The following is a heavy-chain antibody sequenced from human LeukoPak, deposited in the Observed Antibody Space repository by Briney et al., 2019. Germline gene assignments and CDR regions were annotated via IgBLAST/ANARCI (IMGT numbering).Heavy chain of an antibody. J-gene: IGHJ4*02. V-gene: IGHV3-64*04. CDR1: GFTVTHYA. D-gene: IGHD3-10*01. CDR2: VDANGRTT. CDR3: ARDRNYFEALHRSY. Sequence: GGSLRLSCSASGFTVTHYAMHWVRQAPGKGLEYVSAVDANGRTTYYADSVKGRFTISRDDSKNMLYLQINSLRAEDTAVYYCARDRNYFEALHRSYWGQGTLVTVSS.